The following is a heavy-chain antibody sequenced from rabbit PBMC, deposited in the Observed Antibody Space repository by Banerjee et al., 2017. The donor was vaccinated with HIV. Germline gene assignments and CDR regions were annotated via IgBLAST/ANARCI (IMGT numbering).Heavy chain of an antibody. Sequence: QEQLVESGGGLVQPGGSLKLSCKASGFDFSDCGVSWVRQAPGKGLEWIGYIDLDFNGTDYASWVSGRFTISSHNAQNTLYLQLDSLTVADTATYFCVRSSGWGAFNLWGPGTLVTVS. CDR3: VRSSGWGAFNL. V-gene: IGHV1S47*01. CDR1: GFDFSDCG. J-gene: IGHJ4*01. D-gene: IGHD4-1*01. CDR2: IDLDFNGT.